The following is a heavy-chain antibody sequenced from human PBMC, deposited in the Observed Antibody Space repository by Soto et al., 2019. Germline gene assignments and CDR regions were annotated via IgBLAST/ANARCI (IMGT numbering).Heavy chain of an antibody. CDR1: GGSISSYY. CDR2: IYYSGST. Sequence: PSETLSLTWTVSGGSISSYYWSWSRQPPGKGLEWIGYIYYSGSTNYNPSLKSRVTISVDTSKNQFSLKLSSVTAADTAVYYCARLLWSRGDWFDPWGQGTLVTVS. V-gene: IGHV4-59*08. J-gene: IGHJ5*02. CDR3: ARLLWSRGDWFDP. D-gene: IGHD3-10*01.